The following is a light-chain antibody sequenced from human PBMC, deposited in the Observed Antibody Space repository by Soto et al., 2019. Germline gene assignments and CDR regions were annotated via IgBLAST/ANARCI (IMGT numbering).Light chain of an antibody. V-gene: IGKV3-20*01. CDR2: GAS. CDR3: QQYDSSPLT. CDR1: QSVSSSF. Sequence: EIVLTQSPGTLSLSPGERATLSCRASQSVSSSFLAWYQQNPGQAPRLLIYGASSRATGIPDRFSGSGSGKDFPLTISRLEPEDCAVYYCQQYDSSPLTFGGGTKGEIK. J-gene: IGKJ4*01.